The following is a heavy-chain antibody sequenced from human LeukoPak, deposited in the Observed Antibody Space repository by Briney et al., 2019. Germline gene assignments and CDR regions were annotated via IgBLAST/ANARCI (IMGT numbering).Heavy chain of an antibody. V-gene: IGHV3-30*04. D-gene: IGHD3-22*01. J-gene: IGHJ4*02. Sequence: PGGSLRLSCAASGFTFSSYAMHWVRQAPGKGLEWVAVISYDGSNKYYADSVKGRFTISRDNSKNTLYLQMNSLRAEDTAVYYCARDRASYYYGSSGYCLDYWGQGTLVTVSS. CDR2: ISYDGSNK. CDR3: ARDRASYYYGSSGYCLDY. CDR1: GFTFSSYA.